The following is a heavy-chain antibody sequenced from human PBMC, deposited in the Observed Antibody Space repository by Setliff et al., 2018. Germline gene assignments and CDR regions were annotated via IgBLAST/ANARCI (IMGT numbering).Heavy chain of an antibody. V-gene: IGHV1-8*01. Sequence: VSCKASGSTFTSYDINWVRQATGQGLEWMGWMNPNSGNTGYAQKCQGRVTMTRDTSTSTVYMELRSLRSEDTAVYYCARVGRMTTVAPHDAFDIWGQGTMVTVSS. J-gene: IGHJ3*02. D-gene: IGHD4-17*01. CDR3: ARVGRMTTVAPHDAFDI. CDR2: MNPNSGNT. CDR1: GSTFTSYD.